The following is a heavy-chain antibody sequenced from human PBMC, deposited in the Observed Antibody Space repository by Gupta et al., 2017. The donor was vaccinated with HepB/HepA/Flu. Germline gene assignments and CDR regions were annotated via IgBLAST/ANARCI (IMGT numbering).Heavy chain of an antibody. CDR1: GFTFSGSA. D-gene: IGHD5-24*01. V-gene: IGHV3-73*01. J-gene: IGHJ4*02. CDR3: TRSGSGGYNFNF. Sequence: EVQLVESGGSLVQPGGSLKLSCAASGFTFSGSAMHWVRQASGKGLEWVGRIRSKANSYATAYVASVKGRFTISRDDSKNTAYLQMNSLKTEDTAVYYCTRSGSGGYNFNFWGQGTLVTVSS. CDR2: IRSKANSYAT.